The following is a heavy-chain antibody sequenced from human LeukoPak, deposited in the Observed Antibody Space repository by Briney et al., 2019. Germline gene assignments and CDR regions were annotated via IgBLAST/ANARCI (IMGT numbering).Heavy chain of an antibody. D-gene: IGHD6-19*01. CDR3: ARDHSGWSLDP. Sequence: SGGSLRLSCAASGFTFSHYRMSWVRQAPGKGLEGVANIKQDGSEKYYVDSMKGRFTISRDNTKNSLYLQMNSLRVEDTAIYYCARDHSGWSLDPWGRGTLVTVSS. CDR1: GFTFSHYR. V-gene: IGHV3-7*01. CDR2: IKQDGSEK. J-gene: IGHJ5*02.